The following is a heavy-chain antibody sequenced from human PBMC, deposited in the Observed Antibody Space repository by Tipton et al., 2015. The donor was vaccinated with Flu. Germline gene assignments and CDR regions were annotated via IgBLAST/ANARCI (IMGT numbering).Heavy chain of an antibody. J-gene: IGHJ4*02. V-gene: IGHV3-33*01. CDR1: GFTFSSYG. Sequence: SLRLSCAASGFTFSSYGMHWVRQAPGKGLEWVAVIWYDGSNKYYADSVKGRFTISRDNSKNTLYLQMNSLRAEDTAVYYCARDQGSGWYGRYWFDYWGQGTLVTVSS. CDR2: IWYDGSNK. D-gene: IGHD6-19*01. CDR3: ARDQGSGWYGRYWFDY.